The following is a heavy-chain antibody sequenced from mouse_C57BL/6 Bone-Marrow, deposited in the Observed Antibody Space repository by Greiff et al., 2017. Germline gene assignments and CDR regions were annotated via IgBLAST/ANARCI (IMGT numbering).Heavy chain of an antibody. CDR1: GFTFSDYG. V-gene: IGHV5-17*01. CDR3: ARGGGYFDV. Sequence: EERLVESGGGLVKPGGSLKLSCAASGFTFSDYGMHWVRQAPEKGLEWVAYISSGSSTIYYADTVKGRFTISRDNAKNTLFLQMTSLRTEDTAMYYCARGGGYFDVWGTGTTVTVSS. J-gene: IGHJ1*03. CDR2: ISSGSSTI.